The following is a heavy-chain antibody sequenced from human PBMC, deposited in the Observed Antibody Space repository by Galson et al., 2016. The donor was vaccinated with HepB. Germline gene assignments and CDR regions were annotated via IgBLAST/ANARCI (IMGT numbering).Heavy chain of an antibody. CDR1: GDSVINSAYY. D-gene: IGHD2/OR15-2a*01. CDR2: IYYSGST. CDR3: ARPTLAGSSPYHFDH. V-gene: IGHV4-39*01. Sequence: SETLSLTCGVSGDSVINSAYYWAWIRQPPGKGLEWIATIYYSGSTYYSPSLKNRLTISMDSSKNHFSPKLTSVTATDTSVYYCARPTLAGSSPYHFDHWGQGTVIAVSS. J-gene: IGHJ4*02.